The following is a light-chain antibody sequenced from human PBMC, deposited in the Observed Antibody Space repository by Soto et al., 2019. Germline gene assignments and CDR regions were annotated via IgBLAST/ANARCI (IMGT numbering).Light chain of an antibody. Sequence: QSALTQPPSASGSPGQSVTISCTGTSSDVGAYKYVSWYQQYPGKAPKLMIYEVTKRPSGVPDRFSGSKSGNTASLTVPGLQGGDEADYYRPSYVGKDNLGVGGGTKVTVL. CDR2: EVT. CDR1: SSDVGAYKY. V-gene: IGLV2-8*01. J-gene: IGLJ2*01. CDR3: PSYVGKDNLG.